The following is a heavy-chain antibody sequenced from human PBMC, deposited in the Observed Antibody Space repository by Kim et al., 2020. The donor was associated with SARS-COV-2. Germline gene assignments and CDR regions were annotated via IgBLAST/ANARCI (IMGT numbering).Heavy chain of an antibody. V-gene: IGHV4-39*01. J-gene: IGHJ5*02. D-gene: IGHD6-19*01. CDR3: ARQAGAVADLYGWFDP. Sequence: SLKSRVTISVDTSKNQSSLKLGSVTAADTAVYYCARQAGAVADLYGWFDPWGQGTLVTVSS.